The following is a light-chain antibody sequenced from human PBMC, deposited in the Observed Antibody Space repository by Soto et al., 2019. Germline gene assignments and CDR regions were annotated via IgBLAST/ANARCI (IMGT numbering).Light chain of an antibody. CDR3: QQSNSIPLT. CDR1: QGISSW. Sequence: DIQMTQSPSSVSASVGDRVTITCRASQGISSWLAWYQQKPGKAPKLLIYAASSLQSGVPSRFSGSASGTNFTLTFISPHPEDPPTYYCQQSNSIPLTFGGGTKVEIQ. V-gene: IGKV1-12*02. CDR2: AAS. J-gene: IGKJ4*01.